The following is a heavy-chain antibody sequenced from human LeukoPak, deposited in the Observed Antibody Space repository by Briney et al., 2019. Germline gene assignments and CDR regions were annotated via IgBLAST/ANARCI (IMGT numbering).Heavy chain of an antibody. V-gene: IGHV1-2*02. Sequence: ASVKVSCTASGYAFTVSYMYWLREAPGQGLEWMGLMNPNSGGTHYAQKFQGRGTMTRDTSISTDYMELSRLRSDDTAIYYCSRDESGSYTSWGQGTLVSVSS. CDR2: MNPNSGGT. CDR3: SRDESGSYTS. J-gene: IGHJ5*02. CDR1: GYAFTVSY. D-gene: IGHD1-26*01.